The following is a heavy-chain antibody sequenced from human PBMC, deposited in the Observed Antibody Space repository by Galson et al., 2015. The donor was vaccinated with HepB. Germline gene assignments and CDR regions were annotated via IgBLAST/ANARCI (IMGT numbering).Heavy chain of an antibody. CDR1: GFSFSSYD. CDR3: ARDKPYYYYYMDV. J-gene: IGHJ6*03. CDR2: IWYDGSNK. Sequence: SLRLSCATSGFSFSSYDMTWVRQAPGKGLEWVAVIWYDGSNKYYADSVKGRFTISRDNSKNTLYLQMNSLRAEDTAVYYCARDKPYYYYYMDVWGKGTTVTVSS. V-gene: IGHV3-33*08.